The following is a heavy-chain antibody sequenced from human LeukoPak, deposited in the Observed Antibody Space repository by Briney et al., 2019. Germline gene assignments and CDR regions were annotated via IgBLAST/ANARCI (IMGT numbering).Heavy chain of an antibody. D-gene: IGHD2-2*01. CDR1: GFTFRSYS. V-gene: IGHV3-23*01. CDR2: IRGGADDT. CDR3: VKDRPCDTCMPMDA. J-gene: IGHJ6*02. Sequence: GGSLRLSCAASGFTFRSYSMAWVRLAPGKGLEWVSVIRGGADDTSYADSVKGRFTISRDNSKNTLFLQMNSLRAEDSAIYYCVKDRPCDTCMPMDAWGQGTTVTVSS.